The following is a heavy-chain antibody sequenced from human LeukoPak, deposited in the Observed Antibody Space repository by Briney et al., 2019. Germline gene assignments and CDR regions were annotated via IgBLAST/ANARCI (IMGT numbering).Heavy chain of an antibody. CDR2: MYYSGST. V-gene: IGHV4-39*01. CDR3: ARHPNYYGSGSRNWFDP. J-gene: IGHJ5*02. CDR1: GGSITSRYDY. Sequence: PSETLSLTCTVSGGSITSRYDYWGRIRQPPGTGLEWIGSMYYSGSTYYNPSLESRVTISVDTSKNQFSLKLSSVTAADTAVYYCARHPNYYGSGSRNWFDPWGQGTLVAVSS. D-gene: IGHD3-10*01.